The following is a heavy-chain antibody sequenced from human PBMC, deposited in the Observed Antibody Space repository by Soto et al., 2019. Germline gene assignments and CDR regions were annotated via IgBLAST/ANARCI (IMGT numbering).Heavy chain of an antibody. J-gene: IGHJ5*02. CDR1: GGTVASSHW. CDR3: AREIVTAGGNNYFDP. V-gene: IGHV4-4*02. D-gene: IGHD2-21*02. Sequence: SETLSLTCGVSGGTVASSHWWSWVRQSPGRGLEWIGNVYHTGDTNFNPSLQSRVTFSVDKSNNQFSLRLTSVTAADTAVYFCAREIVTAGGNNYFDPWGPGTLVTVS. CDR2: VYHTGDT.